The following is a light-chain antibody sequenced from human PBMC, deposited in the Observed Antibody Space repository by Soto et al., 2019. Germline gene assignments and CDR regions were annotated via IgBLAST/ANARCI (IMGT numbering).Light chain of an antibody. CDR1: SSDVGGYKY. J-gene: IGLJ2*01. Sequence: QSALTQPPSASGSPGQSVTISCTGTSSDVGGYKYVSWYQQHPGKAPKLMIYEVSKRPSGVPDRFSGSKSGNTASLTVSGLQAEDEADYYCNSYAGSNNLHVVFGGGTQLTVL. CDR2: EVS. V-gene: IGLV2-8*01. CDR3: NSYAGSNNLHVV.